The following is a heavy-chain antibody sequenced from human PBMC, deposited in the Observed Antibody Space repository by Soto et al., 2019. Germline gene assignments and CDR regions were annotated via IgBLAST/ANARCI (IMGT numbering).Heavy chain of an antibody. J-gene: IGHJ6*03. CDR3: ARLMNRKIVPAAKSYYYYMDV. CDR2: MNPNSGNT. D-gene: IGHD2-2*01. V-gene: IGHV1-8*01. Sequence: ASVKVSCKASGYTFTSYDINWVRQATGQGLEWMGWMNPNSGNTGYAQKFQDRVTKTRNTSIRKAYMELSSLRSEDTAVYYCARLMNRKIVPAAKSYYYYMDVWGKGTTVTVSS. CDR1: GYTFTSYD.